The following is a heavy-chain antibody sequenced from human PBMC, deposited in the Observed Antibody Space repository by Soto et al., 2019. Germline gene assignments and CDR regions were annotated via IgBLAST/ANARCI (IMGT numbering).Heavy chain of an antibody. V-gene: IGHV3-30-3*01. CDR1: GFTFSSYA. J-gene: IGHJ4*02. D-gene: IGHD3-9*01. Sequence: QVQLVESGGGVVQPGRSLRLSCAASGFTFSSYAMHWVRQAPGKGLEWVAVISYDGSNKYYADSVKGRFTISRDNSKNTLYLQMNSLRAEDTAVYYCARVRVRYFDWLLSEAFDYWGQGTLVTVSS. CDR2: ISYDGSNK. CDR3: ARVRVRYFDWLLSEAFDY.